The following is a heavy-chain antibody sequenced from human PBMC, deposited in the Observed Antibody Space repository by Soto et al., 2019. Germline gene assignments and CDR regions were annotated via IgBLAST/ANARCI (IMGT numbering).Heavy chain of an antibody. V-gene: IGHV4-30-4*01. CDR1: GGSISGGVHS. CDR2: IFDSGST. J-gene: IGHJ4*02. D-gene: IGHD3-3*01. CDR3: AKDEEAELLFGVVTISRFDS. Sequence: PSETLSLTCTVSGGSISGGVHSWSWNRQPPGKGLEWIGHIFDSGSTYYNPSLKSRLTISVDTSKNQFSLRLSSVTAEDTALYYCAKDEEAELLFGVVTISRFDSWGQGTLVTVSS.